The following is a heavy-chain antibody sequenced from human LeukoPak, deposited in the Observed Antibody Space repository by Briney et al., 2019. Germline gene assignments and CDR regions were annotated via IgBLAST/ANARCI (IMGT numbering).Heavy chain of an antibody. J-gene: IGHJ4*02. V-gene: IGHV3-21*01. Sequence: GGSLRLFCAASGFTFSIYSMKWARHAPGGGLVCVSSISSSSSYIYYADSVKGRFTISRDNAKNSLYLQMNSRRAEDTAVYYCARARELVVPAGMGYWGQGTLVTVSS. D-gene: IGHD2-2*01. CDR1: GFTFSIYS. CDR3: ARARELVVPAGMGY. CDR2: ISSSSSYI.